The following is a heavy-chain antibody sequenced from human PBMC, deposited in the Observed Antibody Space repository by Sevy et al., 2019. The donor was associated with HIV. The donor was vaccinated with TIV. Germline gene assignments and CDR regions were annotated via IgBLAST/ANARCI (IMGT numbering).Heavy chain of an antibody. CDR3: ARRAYSSTWSLGY. D-gene: IGHD6-13*01. CDR2: ISSSSSTI. CDR1: GFTFGSYS. J-gene: IGHJ4*02. Sequence: GGSLRLSCAASGFTFGSYSMNWVRQAPGKGLEWVSYISSSSSTIYYEDSVKGRFTTSRDNAKNSLYLQMNSLRAEDTAVYYCARRAYSSTWSLGYWGQGTLVTVSS. V-gene: IGHV3-48*01.